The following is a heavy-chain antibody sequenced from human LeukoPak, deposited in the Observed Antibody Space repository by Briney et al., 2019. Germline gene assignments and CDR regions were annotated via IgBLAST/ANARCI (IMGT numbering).Heavy chain of an antibody. J-gene: IGHJ4*02. D-gene: IGHD5-24*01. Sequence: GGSLRLSCAASGFTFSSYGMHWVRQAPYKGLEWVAFIRYDGSNKYYADSVKGRFTISRDNSKNTLYLQMNSLRVEDTAVYYCAKEGRWLHFYFDYWGQGTLVTVSS. CDR3: AKEGRWLHFYFDY. CDR2: IRYDGSNK. V-gene: IGHV3-30*02. CDR1: GFTFSSYG.